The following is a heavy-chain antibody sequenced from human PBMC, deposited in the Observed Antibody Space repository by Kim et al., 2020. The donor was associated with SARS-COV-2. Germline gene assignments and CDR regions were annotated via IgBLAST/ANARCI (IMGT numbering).Heavy chain of an antibody. CDR2: ISYDEREK. CDR1: GFTLSTYA. Sequence: GGSLRLSCAASGFTLSTYAMHWVRQAPGKGLEWVAVISYDEREKFYADSVRGRFTISRDISKNTLSLQMVSLKPEDTAVYYCARGLAQSAYSSMDVWGQG. J-gene: IGHJ6*01. V-gene: IGHV3-30*04. CDR3: ARGLAQSAYSSMDV. D-gene: IGHD2-15*01.